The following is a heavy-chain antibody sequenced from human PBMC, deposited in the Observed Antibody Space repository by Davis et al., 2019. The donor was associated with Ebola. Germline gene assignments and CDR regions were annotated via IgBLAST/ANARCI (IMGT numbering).Heavy chain of an antibody. Sequence: ASVKVSCKASGYNFPSYGISWVRQAPGQGLEWLGWISAYNGNTNYAQKFQGRVTVTTDTSTSIAYMELRNLGSDDTAVYFCARDKKYMVQGLLNSFDVWGQGTLVTVSS. CDR1: GYNFPSYG. J-gene: IGHJ3*01. CDR2: ISAYNGNT. CDR3: ARDKKYMVQGLLNSFDV. D-gene: IGHD3-10*01. V-gene: IGHV1-18*01.